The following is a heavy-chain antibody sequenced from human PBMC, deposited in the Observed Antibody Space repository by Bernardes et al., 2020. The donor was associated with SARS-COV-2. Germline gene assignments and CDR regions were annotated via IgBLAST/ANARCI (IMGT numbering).Heavy chain of an antibody. J-gene: IGHJ4*02. CDR1: GFIFGSST. Sequence: GSLRLSCAASGFIFGSSTMSWVRQAPGKGLQWVSAISSSGDDTFYADSVRGRLTISRENSKKTLYLHMNSLRVDDTAVYYCAKDLAGGHTYGVDYWGQGTLVTVSS. CDR2: ISSSGDDT. D-gene: IGHD5-18*01. V-gene: IGHV3-23*01. CDR3: AKDLAGGHTYGVDY.